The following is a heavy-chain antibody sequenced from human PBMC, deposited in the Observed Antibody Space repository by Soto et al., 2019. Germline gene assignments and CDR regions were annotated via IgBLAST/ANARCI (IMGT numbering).Heavy chain of an antibody. D-gene: IGHD1-26*01. V-gene: IGHV4-59*08. Sequence: QVQLQESGPGLVKPSETLSLTCTVSGGSISSYYWSWIRQPPGKGLEWIGYIYYSGSTNYNPSLKSRVTISVDTSKNQFSLKLSSVTAADTAVYYCASIPEYSGNWEPPTGYFDLWGRGTLVTVSS. CDR1: GGSISSYY. J-gene: IGHJ2*01. CDR2: IYYSGST. CDR3: ASIPEYSGNWEPPTGYFDL.